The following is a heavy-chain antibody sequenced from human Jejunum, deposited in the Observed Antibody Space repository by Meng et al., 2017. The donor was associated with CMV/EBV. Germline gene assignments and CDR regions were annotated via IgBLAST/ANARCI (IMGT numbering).Heavy chain of an antibody. V-gene: IGHV1-2*04. CDR1: GYTFTGYY. J-gene: IGHJ4*02. CDR2: INPNSGGT. CDR3: ARDWEGSWAVFDY. Sequence: QGQLGQSGGEVKKPGASVKVSCKASGYTFTGYYMHWVRQAPGQGLEWMGWINPNSGGTNYAQKFQGWVTMTRDTSISTAYMELSRLRSDDTAVYYCARDWEGSWAVFDYWGQGTLVTVSS. D-gene: IGHD6-13*01.